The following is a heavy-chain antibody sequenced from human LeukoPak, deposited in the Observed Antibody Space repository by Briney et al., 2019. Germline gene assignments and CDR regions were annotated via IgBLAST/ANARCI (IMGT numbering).Heavy chain of an antibody. CDR3: ARDLGLTMIRGVIVH. CDR2: IKSKGDGETT. D-gene: IGHD3-10*01. CDR1: GFTFTNAW. J-gene: IGHJ4*02. V-gene: IGHV3-15*01. Sequence: GGSLRLSCAASGFTFTNAWMTWVRQAPGKGLEWVGRIKSKGDGETTDYDAPVKGRFTMSRDDSKATLYLQMNSLKAEDTAVYYCARDLGLTMIRGVIVHWGQGALVTVSS.